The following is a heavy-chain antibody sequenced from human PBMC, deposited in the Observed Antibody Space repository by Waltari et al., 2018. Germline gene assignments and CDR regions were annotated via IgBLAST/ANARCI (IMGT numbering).Heavy chain of an antibody. CDR2: ISGSSRTI. D-gene: IGHD2-15*01. CDR3: ARDKTPVDY. CDR1: GFIFSTYS. Sequence: EVQLVESGGGLVQPGGSLRLSCAASGFIFSTYSMNWVRQAPGKGLDGLSSISGSSRTIYYAGFVKGRFTISRDNAKNSLYLHMNSLRAEDTAIYYCARDKTPVDYRGQGTLVTVSS. J-gene: IGHJ4*02. V-gene: IGHV3-48*04.